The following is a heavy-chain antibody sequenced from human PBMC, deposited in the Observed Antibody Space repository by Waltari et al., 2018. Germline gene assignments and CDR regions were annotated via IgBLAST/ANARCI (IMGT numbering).Heavy chain of an antibody. CDR3: ARVQGWPTIPDY. Sequence: EVQLVESGGGLIQPGGSLRLSCAATGFTVSSDYMSWVRQAPGKGVEWISVIHSGGTTYYSDSVKGRFTISRDNSKNTLYLQMNSLRAEDTAVYYCARVQGWPTIPDYWGQGTLVTVSS. V-gene: IGHV3-53*01. CDR2: IHSGGTT. CDR1: GFTVSSDY. J-gene: IGHJ4*02. D-gene: IGHD2-15*01.